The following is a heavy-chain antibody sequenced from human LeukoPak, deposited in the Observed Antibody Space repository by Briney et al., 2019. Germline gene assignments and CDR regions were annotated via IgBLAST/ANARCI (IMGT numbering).Heavy chain of an antibody. CDR3: ARKNHPRLYYYYGMDV. Sequence: ASVKVSCKASGYTFTSYYMHWVRQAPGQGLEWMGIINPSGGSTSYAQKFQGRVTMTRDTSTSTVYMELSSLRSEDTAVYYCARKNHPRLYYYYGMDVWGQGTTVTVSS. J-gene: IGHJ6*02. D-gene: IGHD6-6*01. CDR2: INPSGGST. V-gene: IGHV1-46*01. CDR1: GYTFTSYY.